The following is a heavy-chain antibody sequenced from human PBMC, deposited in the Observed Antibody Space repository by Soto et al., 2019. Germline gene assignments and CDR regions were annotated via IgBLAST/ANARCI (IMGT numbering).Heavy chain of an antibody. CDR2: IYYSGST. CDR3: AGLDYYDSSGYYPP. D-gene: IGHD3-22*01. V-gene: IGHV4-59*01. Sequence: KASETLSLTCTVSGGSISSYYWSWIRQPPGKGLEWIGYIYYSGSTNYNPSLKSRVTISVDTSKNQFSLKLSSVTAADTAVYYCAGLDYYDSSGYYPPWGQGTLVTVSS. CDR1: GGSISSYY. J-gene: IGHJ5*02.